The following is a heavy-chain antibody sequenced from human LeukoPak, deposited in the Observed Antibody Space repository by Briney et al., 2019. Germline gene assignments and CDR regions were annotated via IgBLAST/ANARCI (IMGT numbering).Heavy chain of an antibody. J-gene: IGHJ4*02. D-gene: IGHD6-19*01. Sequence: ASVKVSCKASGYTFTGYYMHWVRQAPGQGLEWMGWINPNSGGTNYAQKFQGRVAMTRDTSISTAYMELSRLRSDDTAVYYCARDRTRTGYSSGWYHDYWGQGTLVTVSS. V-gene: IGHV1-2*02. CDR3: ARDRTRTGYSSGWYHDY. CDR1: GYTFTGYY. CDR2: INPNSGGT.